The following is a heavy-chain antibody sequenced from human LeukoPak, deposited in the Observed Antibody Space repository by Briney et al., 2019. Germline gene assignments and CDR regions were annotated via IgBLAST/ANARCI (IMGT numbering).Heavy chain of an antibody. CDR1: GGSISSSYYY. D-gene: IGHD1-26*01. V-gene: IGHV4-39*07. Sequence: SETLSLTCTVSGGSISSSYYYWGWIRQPPGKGLEWISNVYYSGTTYYNPSLRSRVTISVDTSKNQFSLKLSSVTAADTAVYYCARVDSGSYGDFDYWGQGTLVTVSS. J-gene: IGHJ4*02. CDR3: ARVDSGSYGDFDY. CDR2: VYYSGTT.